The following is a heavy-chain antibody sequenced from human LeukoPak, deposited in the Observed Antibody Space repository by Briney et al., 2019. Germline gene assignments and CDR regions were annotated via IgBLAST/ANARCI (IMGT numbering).Heavy chain of an antibody. J-gene: IGHJ4*02. Sequence: GESLKISCKVSGYTFTSYWIGRVRQMPGKGLEWMGIIYPGDSDTRYSPSFQGQVTISADKSISTAYLQWSSLKASDTAMYYCARPHAQWLAFGSYYFDYWGQGTLVTVSS. V-gene: IGHV5-51*01. D-gene: IGHD6-19*01. CDR3: ARPHAQWLAFGSYYFDY. CDR1: GYTFTSYW. CDR2: IYPGDSDT.